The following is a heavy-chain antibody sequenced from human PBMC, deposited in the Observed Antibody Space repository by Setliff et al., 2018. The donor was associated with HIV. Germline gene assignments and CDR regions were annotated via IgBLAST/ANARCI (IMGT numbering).Heavy chain of an antibody. CDR2: IIPISGTT. CDR3: ARDGNYYDSSAYYHPPFDY. Sequence: SVKVSCKASGGTFSSYAISWVRQAPGQGLEWMGRIIPISGTTNYAQTFQGRVTITADKSSSTVYMELSSLRFEDTAVYYCARDGNYYDSSAYYHPPFDYWGQGTLVTVS. CDR1: GGTFSSYA. J-gene: IGHJ4*02. V-gene: IGHV1-69*06. D-gene: IGHD3-22*01.